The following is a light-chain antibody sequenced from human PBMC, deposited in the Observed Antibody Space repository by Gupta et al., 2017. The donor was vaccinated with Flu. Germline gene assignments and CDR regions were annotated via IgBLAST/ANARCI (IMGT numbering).Light chain of an antibody. Sequence: ALTQPSSVSGPPGRSVTISCTGTSSDVGSDNVVSWYQQHPGKAPKLMIYEGSKRPSGVSNRFSGSKSGNTASLTISGLQAEDEADYYCCSYAGSSTDVVFGGGTKLTVL. J-gene: IGLJ2*01. CDR2: EGS. CDR3: CSYAGSSTDVV. CDR1: SSDVGSDNV. V-gene: IGLV2-23*01.